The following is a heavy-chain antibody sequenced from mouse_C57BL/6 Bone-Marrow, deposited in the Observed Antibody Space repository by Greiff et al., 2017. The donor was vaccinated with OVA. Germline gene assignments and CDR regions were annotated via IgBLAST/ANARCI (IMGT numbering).Heavy chain of an antibody. CDR2: IDPENGDT. J-gene: IGHJ2*01. CDR1: GFNIKDDY. CDR3: TDGLFDY. Sequence: EVQRVESGAELVRPGASVKLSCTASGFNIKDDYMHWVKQRPEQGLEWIGWIDPENGDTEYASKFQGKATITADTSSNTAYLQLSSLTSEDTAVYYCTDGLFDYWGQGTTLTVSS. V-gene: IGHV14-4*01. D-gene: IGHD1-1*01.